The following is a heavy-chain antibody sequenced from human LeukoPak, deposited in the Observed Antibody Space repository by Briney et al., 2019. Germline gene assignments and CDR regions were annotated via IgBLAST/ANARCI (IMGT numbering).Heavy chain of an antibody. Sequence: SETLSLTCAVYGGSFSGYYWSWIRQPPGKGLEWIGEINHSGSTNYNPSLKSRVTISVDTSKNQFSLKLSSVTAADTAVYYCARRGSSGWYSSRGAFDIWGQGTMVTVSS. D-gene: IGHD6-19*01. V-gene: IGHV4-34*01. CDR2: INHSGST. CDR1: GGSFSGYY. CDR3: ARRGSSGWYSSRGAFDI. J-gene: IGHJ3*02.